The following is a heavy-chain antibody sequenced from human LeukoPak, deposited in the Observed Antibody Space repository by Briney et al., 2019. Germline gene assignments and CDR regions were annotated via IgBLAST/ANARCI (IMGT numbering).Heavy chain of an antibody. J-gene: IGHJ4*02. CDR2: IYHSGST. CDR1: GYSISSDYY. D-gene: IGHD2-2*01. CDR3: ARADIVVVPAAFFDY. Sequence: PSETLSLTCTVSGYSISSDYYWGWIRQPPGKGLEWIGSIYHSGSTYYNPSLKSRVTISVDTSKNQFSLKLSSVTAADTAVYYCARADIVVVPAAFFDYWGQGTLVTVSS. V-gene: IGHV4-38-2*02.